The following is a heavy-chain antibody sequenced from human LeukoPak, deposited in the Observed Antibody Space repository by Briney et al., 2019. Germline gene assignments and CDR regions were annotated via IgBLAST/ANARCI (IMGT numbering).Heavy chain of an antibody. J-gene: IGHJ4*02. CDR2: IYYSGST. Sequence: PGGSLRLSCAASGFTFSSYGMHWIRQPPGKGLEWIGSIYYSGSTYYNPSLKSRVTISVDTSKNQFSLKLSSVTAADTAVYYCAREERVVKGNFDYWGQGTLVTVSS. CDR1: GFTFSSYG. CDR3: AREERVVKGNFDY. V-gene: IGHV4-39*07. D-gene: IGHD4-23*01.